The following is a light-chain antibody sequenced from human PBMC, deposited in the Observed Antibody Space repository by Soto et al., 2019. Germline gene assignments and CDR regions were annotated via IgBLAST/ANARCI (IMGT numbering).Light chain of an antibody. Sequence: EIVMTQSPATLSVSPGERVTLSCRASQSVSRSLAWYQQKPGQAPRLLIYGASTRATGIPARFSGSGSGTEFTLTISSLQSEDLAVYYCQQYNNWPPFTFGPGTKVDI. CDR2: GAS. J-gene: IGKJ3*01. CDR3: QQYNNWPPFT. V-gene: IGKV3-15*01. CDR1: QSVSRS.